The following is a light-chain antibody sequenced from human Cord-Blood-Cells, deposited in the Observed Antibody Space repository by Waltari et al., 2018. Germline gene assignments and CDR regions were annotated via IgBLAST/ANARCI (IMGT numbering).Light chain of an antibody. CDR1: SSDVGGYNY. V-gene: IGLV2-14*03. J-gene: IGLJ3*02. Sequence: QSALPQPASVSGSPGQSITISCTGTSSDVGGYNYVSWNQQHPGTAPKLRIYVVSNRPSGVSNRFSGAKSGNTASLTISGLQAEDEADYYCSSYTSSSTLVFGGGTKLTVL. CDR2: VVS. CDR3: SSYTSSSTLV.